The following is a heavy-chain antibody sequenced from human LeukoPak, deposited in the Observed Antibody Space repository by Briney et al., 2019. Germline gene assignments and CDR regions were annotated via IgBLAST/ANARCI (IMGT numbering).Heavy chain of an antibody. D-gene: IGHD3-9*01. CDR1: GYTFTRYG. CDR3: ARDKQGDILTGFVSFDY. V-gene: IGHV1-18*04. CDR2: ICAYNGNT. Sequence: ASVKVSCKAPGYTFTRYGISWVRQAPGQGLEWMGWICAYNGNTNYAQKLQGRVTMTTDTSTSTAYMELRSLGSDDTAVYYCARDKQGDILTGFVSFDYWGQGPLVTVSS. J-gene: IGHJ4*02.